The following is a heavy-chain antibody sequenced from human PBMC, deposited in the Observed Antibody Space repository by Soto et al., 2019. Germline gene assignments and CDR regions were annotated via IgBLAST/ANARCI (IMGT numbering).Heavy chain of an antibody. Sequence: GGSLRLSCSASGFTFSSCGIHWVREALGEGLEWVTSLSYDGRTKYYADSVTGRFTISRENSKNTVYLQMNSLRADDPAVYYCAKDRTLYGGHLDSWGQGALVIVSS. J-gene: IGHJ4*02. V-gene: IGHV3-30*18. CDR3: AKDRTLYGGHLDS. CDR1: GFTFSSCG. CDR2: LSYDGRTK. D-gene: IGHD2-15*01.